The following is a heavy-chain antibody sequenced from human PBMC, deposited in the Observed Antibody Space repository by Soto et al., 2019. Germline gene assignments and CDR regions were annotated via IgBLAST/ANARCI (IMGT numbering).Heavy chain of an antibody. CDR3: TLAISPLPQGAPDFDY. J-gene: IGHJ4*02. Sequence: GGSLRLSCAASGFTFSNAWMNWVRQAPGKGLEWVGRIKSKTDGGTTDYAAPVKGRFTISRDDSKNTLYLQMNSLKTEDTAVYYCTLAISPLPQGAPDFDYWGQGNLVTVSS. CDR1: GFTFSNAW. D-gene: IGHD3-9*01. V-gene: IGHV3-15*07. CDR2: IKSKTDGGTT.